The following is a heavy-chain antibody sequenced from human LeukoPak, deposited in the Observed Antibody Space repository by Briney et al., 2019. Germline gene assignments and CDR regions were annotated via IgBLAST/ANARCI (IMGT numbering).Heavy chain of an antibody. CDR3: VAGNGRDS. V-gene: IGHV3-11*06. CDR2: ISSSSGYT. Sequence: PGGPLRLSCAASGFTFSDYYMSWIRQAPGKGLEWVSYISSSSGYTKYADSVKGRFTISRDNAKNSLYLQMNSLRAEDMAVYYCVAGNGRDSWGQGTLVTVFS. CDR1: GFTFSDYY. D-gene: IGHD1-14*01. J-gene: IGHJ5*01.